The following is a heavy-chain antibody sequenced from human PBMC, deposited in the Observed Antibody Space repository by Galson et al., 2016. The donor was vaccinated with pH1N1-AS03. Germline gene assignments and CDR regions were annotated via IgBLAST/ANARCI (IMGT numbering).Heavy chain of an antibody. Sequence: QSGAEVKKPGESLKISCRASAYIFGNYWFAWVRQMPGKGLEWMGNMYPANSDIRYSPSFQGQVTISADTSINTVFLEWNSLRASDTAIYYCARRVSLTGREFDSWGRGTQVTVSS. J-gene: IGHJ5*01. CDR1: AYIFGNYW. CDR2: MYPANSDI. V-gene: IGHV5-51*01. D-gene: IGHD3-9*01. CDR3: ARRVSLTGREFDS.